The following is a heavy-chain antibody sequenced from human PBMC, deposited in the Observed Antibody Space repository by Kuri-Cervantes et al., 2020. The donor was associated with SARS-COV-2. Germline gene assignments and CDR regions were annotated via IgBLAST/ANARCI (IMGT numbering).Heavy chain of an antibody. CDR1: GFTFGNYA. V-gene: IGHV3-23*01. CDR2: ISGSGGST. J-gene: IGHJ4*02. D-gene: IGHD2-15*01. CDR3: AKEGCSGGSCYSGHFDY. Sequence: LSLTCAASGFTFGNYAMSWVRQAPGKGLEWVSAISGSGGSTYYADSVKGRFTISRDNSKNTLYLQMNSLRAEDTAVYYCAKEGCSGGSCYSGHFDYWGQGTLVTVSS.